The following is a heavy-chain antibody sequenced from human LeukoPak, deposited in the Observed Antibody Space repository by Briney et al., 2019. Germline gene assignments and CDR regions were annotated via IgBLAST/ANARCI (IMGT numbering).Heavy chain of an antibody. CDR3: ARGDGYGSGSSRDY. CDR1: GFTFSSYW. CDR2: IKQDGSEK. Sequence: PGGSLRLSCAASGFTFSSYWMSWVRQAPGKGLEWVANIKQDGSEKYYVDSVKGRFALSRDNAKNSLYLQMNSLRAEDTAVYYCARGDGYGSGSSRDYWGQGTLVTVSS. J-gene: IGHJ4*02. D-gene: IGHD3-10*01. V-gene: IGHV3-7*04.